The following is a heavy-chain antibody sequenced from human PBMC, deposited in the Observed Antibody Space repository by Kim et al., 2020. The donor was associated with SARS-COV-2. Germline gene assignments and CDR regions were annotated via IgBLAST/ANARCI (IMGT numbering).Heavy chain of an antibody. Sequence: YVDSVEGRFTISRDNAKNSLYLQMNSLRAEDTAVYYCASQHNSSWYFDYWGQGTLVTVSS. V-gene: IGHV3-7*01. CDR3: ASQHNSSWYFDY. D-gene: IGHD6-13*01. J-gene: IGHJ4*02.